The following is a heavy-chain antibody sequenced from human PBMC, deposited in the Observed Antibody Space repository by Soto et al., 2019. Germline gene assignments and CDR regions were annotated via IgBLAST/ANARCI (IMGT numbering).Heavy chain of an antibody. CDR1: GFTFSSYG. V-gene: IGHV3-30*18. D-gene: IGHD6-13*01. CDR3: AKPPPAAAGTLYYYYGMDV. Sequence: QVQLVESGGGVVQPGRSLRLSCAASGFTFSSYGMHWVRQAPGKGLEWVAVISYDGSNKYYADSVKGRFTISRDNCKNTLYLQMNSLRAEDTAVYCCAKPPPAAAGTLYYYYGMDVWGQGTTVTVSS. CDR2: ISYDGSNK. J-gene: IGHJ6*02.